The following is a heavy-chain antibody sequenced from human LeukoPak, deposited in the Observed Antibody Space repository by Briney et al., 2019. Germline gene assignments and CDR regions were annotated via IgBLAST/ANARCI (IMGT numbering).Heavy chain of an antibody. V-gene: IGHV4-59*12. Sequence: SETLSLTCTVSGGSISSYYWSWIRQPPGKGLEWIGYIYYSGSTNYNPSLKSRVTMSVDTSKNQFSLKLSSVTAADTAVYYCARDRYYYDSSGRTVFDYWGQGTLVTVSS. CDR1: GGSISSYY. CDR2: IYYSGST. D-gene: IGHD3-22*01. CDR3: ARDRYYYDSSGRTVFDY. J-gene: IGHJ4*02.